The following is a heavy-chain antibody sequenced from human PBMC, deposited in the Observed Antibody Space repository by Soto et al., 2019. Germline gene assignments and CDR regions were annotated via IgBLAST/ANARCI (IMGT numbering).Heavy chain of an antibody. CDR3: ARVGRYRTPAIDY. J-gene: IGHJ4*02. Sequence: ESSVKVSCKASEYTFTSYAINWVRQATGQGLEWMGWMNPNSGNTGYAQKFQGRVTMTRNTSISTAYMELSSLRSEDTAVYYCARVGRYRTPAIDYWGPGTLVTVSS. V-gene: IGHV1-8*01. D-gene: IGHD2-2*02. CDR1: EYTFTSYA. CDR2: MNPNSGNT.